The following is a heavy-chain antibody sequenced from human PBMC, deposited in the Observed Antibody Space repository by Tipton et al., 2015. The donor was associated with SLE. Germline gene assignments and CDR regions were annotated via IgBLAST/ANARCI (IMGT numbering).Heavy chain of an antibody. CDR1: GVSISSHY. CDR3: ARDQGNGWYEMTGDY. D-gene: IGHD6-19*01. Sequence: TLSLTCTVSGVSISSHYWSWIRQPPGKGLEWIGYIYFSGFTNYNPSLQSRVTMSVDTSKNQFSLKVTSVTAADTAMYYCARDQGNGWYEMTGDYWGQGRLVTVSS. J-gene: IGHJ4*02. V-gene: IGHV4-59*11. CDR2: IYFSGFT.